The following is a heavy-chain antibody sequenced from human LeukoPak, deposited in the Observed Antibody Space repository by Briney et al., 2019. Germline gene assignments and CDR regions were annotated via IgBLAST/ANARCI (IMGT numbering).Heavy chain of an antibody. CDR1: GGSISSYY. CDR2: IYYSGST. D-gene: IGHD3-10*01. CDR3: ARRMVRGVMYGMDV. J-gene: IGHJ6*02. Sequence: PSETLSLTCTVSGGSISSYYWSWIRQPPGKGLEWIGYIYYSGSTNYNPSLKSRVTISVDTSKNQFSLKLSSVTAADTAVYYCARRMVRGVMYGMDVWGQGTTVTVSS. V-gene: IGHV4-59*01.